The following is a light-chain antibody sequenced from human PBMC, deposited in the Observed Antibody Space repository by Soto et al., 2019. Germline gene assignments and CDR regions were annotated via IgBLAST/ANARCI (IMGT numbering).Light chain of an antibody. V-gene: IGKV1-12*01. CDR1: QGISSW. CDR2: AAS. J-gene: IGKJ4*02. CDR3: QQANSFPVT. Sequence: DIQMTQSPSSVSASVGDRVTITCRASQGISSWLAWYQQKPGKAPKLLIYAASSLQSGVPSRFRGRESVSDFTITISSLQPEDVATYYCQQANSFPVTFGGGTKVEIK.